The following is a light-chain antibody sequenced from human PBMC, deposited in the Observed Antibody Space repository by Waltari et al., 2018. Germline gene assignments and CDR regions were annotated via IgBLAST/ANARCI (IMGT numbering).Light chain of an antibody. CDR2: GNN. Sequence: QSVLTQPPSVSGAPGQRVTISCTGSSPNIGSGYDVHWYQQLPGTAPKRLIKGNNNRPSGVPDLFSGSKSARAAALAIPGLRGGDEADYYCQSYGRSLGGSGVYGGGTKLTVL. CDR3: QSYGRSLGGSGV. J-gene: IGLJ3*02. V-gene: IGLV1-40*01. CDR1: SPNIGSGYD.